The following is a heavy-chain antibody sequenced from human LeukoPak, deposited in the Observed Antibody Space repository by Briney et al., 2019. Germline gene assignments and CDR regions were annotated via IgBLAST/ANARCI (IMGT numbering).Heavy chain of an antibody. J-gene: IGHJ4*02. Sequence: SETLSLTCTVSGGSISSGSYYWSWIRQPAGKGLEWIGRIYTSGSTNYNPSLKSRVTISVDTYKNQFSLKLSSVTAADTAVYYCARDSIAAAGKPDYWGQGTLVTVSS. CDR1: GGSISSGSYY. CDR3: ARDSIAAAGKPDY. CDR2: IYTSGST. D-gene: IGHD6-13*01. V-gene: IGHV4-61*02.